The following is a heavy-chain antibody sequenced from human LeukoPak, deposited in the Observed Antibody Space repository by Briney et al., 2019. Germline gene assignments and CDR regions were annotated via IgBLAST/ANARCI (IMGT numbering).Heavy chain of an antibody. CDR3: ARDFGGLRWNYYFDY. V-gene: IGHV3-21*06. Sequence: GGSLRLSCAASGFSFSTYSMIWVRQAPGKGLEWVSSVSGTSEYIYYADSVRGRFTISRDNAKNTVYLQMNSMRAEDSALYLCARDFGGLRWNYYFDYWGQGTLVTVSP. D-gene: IGHD4-23*01. CDR2: VSGTSEYI. J-gene: IGHJ4*02. CDR1: GFSFSTYS.